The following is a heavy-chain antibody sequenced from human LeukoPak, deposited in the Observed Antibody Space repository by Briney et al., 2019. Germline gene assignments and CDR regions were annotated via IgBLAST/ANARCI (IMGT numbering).Heavy chain of an antibody. D-gene: IGHD2-2*01. CDR3: ARGYCSSATCRHFDY. J-gene: IGHJ4*02. Sequence: ASVKVSCKASAYAFTNYAISWVRQDPGQGLEWMGWISVYNGNTNYEQKLQGRVTMTADTSTTTAYMELRSLRSDDTAVYYCARGYCSSATCRHFDYWGQGALVTVSS. CDR2: ISVYNGNT. CDR1: AYAFTNYA. V-gene: IGHV1-18*01.